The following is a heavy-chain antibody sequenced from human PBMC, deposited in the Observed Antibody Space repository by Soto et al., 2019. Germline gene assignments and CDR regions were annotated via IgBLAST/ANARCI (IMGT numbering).Heavy chain of an antibody. D-gene: IGHD6-6*01. Sequence: ASVKVSCKVSGYSLTELSMHWVRQAPGKGLEWMGGFDPEDGETIYAQKFQGRVAMTEDTSTDTAYMELSSLRSEDTAVYYCATVQQLVSFSGGYYGMDVWGQGTTVTVS. CDR3: ATVQQLVSFSGGYYGMDV. J-gene: IGHJ6*02. CDR2: FDPEDGET. V-gene: IGHV1-24*01. CDR1: GYSLTELS.